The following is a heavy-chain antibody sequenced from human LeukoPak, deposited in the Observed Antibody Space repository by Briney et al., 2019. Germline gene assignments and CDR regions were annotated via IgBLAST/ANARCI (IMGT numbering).Heavy chain of an antibody. Sequence: SETLSLTCTVSGGSISTYYWSWIRQPAGKGLEWIGRVYPSGRTSYNPSLENRVTMSVDTSKKQFSLKLRSVTAADTAVYYCASGGRISAANWYDPWGQGTLVTVSS. CDR1: GGSISTYY. V-gene: IGHV4-4*07. CDR3: ASGGRISAANWYDP. CDR2: VYPSGRT. D-gene: IGHD6-13*01. J-gene: IGHJ5*02.